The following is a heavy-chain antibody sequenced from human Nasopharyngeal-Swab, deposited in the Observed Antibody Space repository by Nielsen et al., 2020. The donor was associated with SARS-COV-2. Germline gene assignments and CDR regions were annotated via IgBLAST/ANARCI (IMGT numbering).Heavy chain of an antibody. CDR2: IKQDGSEK. CDR1: GFTFSSYS. Sequence: GGSLRLSCAASGFTFSSYSMNWVRQAPGKGLEGVANIKQDGSEKYYVDSVKGRFTISRDNAKNSLYLQMNSLRAEDTAVYYCARVGINSYGFYYYYYGMDVWGQGTTVTVSS. V-gene: IGHV3-7*01. D-gene: IGHD5-18*01. CDR3: ARVGINSYGFYYYYYGMDV. J-gene: IGHJ6*02.